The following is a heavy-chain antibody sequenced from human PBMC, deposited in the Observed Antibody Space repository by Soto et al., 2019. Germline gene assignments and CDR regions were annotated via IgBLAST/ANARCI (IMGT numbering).Heavy chain of an antibody. J-gene: IGHJ6*02. CDR1: GGTFSSYA. V-gene: IGHV1-69*13. D-gene: IGHD3-3*01. Sequence: SVKVSCKASGGTFSSYAISWVRQAPGQGLKWMGGIIPIFGTANYAQKFQGRVTITADESTSTAYMELSSLRSEDTAVYYCARNDFWSGYYTYYYYGMDVWGQGTTVTVSS. CDR3: ARNDFWSGYYTYYYYGMDV. CDR2: IIPIFGTA.